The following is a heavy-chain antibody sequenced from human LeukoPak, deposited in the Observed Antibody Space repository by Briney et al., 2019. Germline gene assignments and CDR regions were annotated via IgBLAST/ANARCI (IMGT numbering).Heavy chain of an antibody. CDR3: ARVPSGDCFDY. V-gene: IGHV1-3*01. J-gene: IGHJ4*02. D-gene: IGHD4-17*01. CDR2: INAYDNT. CDR1: GYTFATYA. Sequence: VASVKVSCKASGYTFATYAIHWVRQAPGQRLEWMGWINAYDNTKYSQKFQGRVTFTRDTSAGTAYMELSSLRSEDTAVYYCARVPSGDCFDYWGQGTLVTVSS.